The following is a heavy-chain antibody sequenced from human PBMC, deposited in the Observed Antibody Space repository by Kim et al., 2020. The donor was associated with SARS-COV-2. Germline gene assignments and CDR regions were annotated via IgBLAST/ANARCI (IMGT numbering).Heavy chain of an antibody. V-gene: IGHV3-7*01. Sequence: GGSLRLSCATSGFTFPSSWMNWVRQAPGEGLEWVANINPDGSGRRCVDSVKDRFTISRDNAKNSVYLQMSSLRVEDTAVYYCAAWAGSSSYWGQGTLVIVSS. D-gene: IGHD6-6*01. CDR1: GFTFPSSW. J-gene: IGHJ4*02. CDR2: INPDGSGR. CDR3: AAWAGSSSY.